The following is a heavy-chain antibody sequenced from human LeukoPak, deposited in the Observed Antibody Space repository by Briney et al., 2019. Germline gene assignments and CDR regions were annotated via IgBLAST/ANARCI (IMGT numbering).Heavy chain of an antibody. V-gene: IGHV3-48*01. Sequence: PGGSLRLSCAASGFTFSSYSMNWVRQAPGKGLECVSYISSSSSTIYYADSVKGRFTISRDNAKNSLYLQMNSLRAEDTAVYYCARDHRAANYWGQGTLVTVSS. CDR1: GFTFSSYS. CDR2: ISSSSSTI. CDR3: ARDHRAANY. J-gene: IGHJ4*02. D-gene: IGHD6-25*01.